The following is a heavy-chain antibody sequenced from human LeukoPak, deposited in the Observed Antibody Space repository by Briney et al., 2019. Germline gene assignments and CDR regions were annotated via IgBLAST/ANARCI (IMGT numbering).Heavy chain of an antibody. Sequence: GGSRKPSLPAPGLTFSNYAMTWSRQAPGKGLVWVSLINSDGSSTSYADSVKGRFTISRDNAKNTLYLQMNSLRAEDTAVYYCARGSGPIVVVPAANDYWGQGTLVTVSS. D-gene: IGHD2-2*01. CDR1: GLTFSNYA. J-gene: IGHJ4*02. CDR2: INSDGSST. V-gene: IGHV3-74*01. CDR3: ARGSGPIVVVPAANDY.